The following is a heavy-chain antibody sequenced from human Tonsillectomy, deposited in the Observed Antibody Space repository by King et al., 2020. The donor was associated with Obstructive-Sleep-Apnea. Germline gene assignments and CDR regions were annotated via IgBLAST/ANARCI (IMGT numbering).Heavy chain of an antibody. V-gene: IGHV3-30*18. Sequence: QLVQSGGGVVQPGRSLRLSCAASGFTFSSYGMHWVRQAPGKGLEWVAVISYDGSNKYYADSVKGRFTVSRDNSKNPLYLQMNSLRPEDTAVYYCSKEMIATAASGGMDVWGQGTTVTVSS. CDR2: ISYDGSNK. CDR1: GFTFSSYG. D-gene: IGHD6-13*01. CDR3: SKEMIATAASGGMDV. J-gene: IGHJ6*02.